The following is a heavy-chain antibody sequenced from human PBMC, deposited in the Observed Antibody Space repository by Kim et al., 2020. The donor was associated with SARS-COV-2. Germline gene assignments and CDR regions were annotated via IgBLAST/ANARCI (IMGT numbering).Heavy chain of an antibody. CDR3: ARDRYRSGWPLNE. D-gene: IGHD6-19*01. J-gene: IGHJ4*02. CDR1: GFTSRSYG. V-gene: IGHV3-33*01. CDR2: FWYDGKNT. Sequence: GGSMRLSCVASGFTSRSYGIHWVRPAPGKGLEWVAVFWYDGKNTYYADSVKGRLTLSSDNSKDTLYLQMNSLRVDDTAIYYWARDRYRSGWPLNEWGQGTLVTVSS.